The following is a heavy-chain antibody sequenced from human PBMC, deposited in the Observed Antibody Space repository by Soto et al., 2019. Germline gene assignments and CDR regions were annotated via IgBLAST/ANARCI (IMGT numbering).Heavy chain of an antibody. J-gene: IGHJ4*02. CDR1: GFTFSTYW. CDR2: IKQDGSEK. Sequence: EVQLVESGGGLVQPGGSLRLSCSASGFTFSTYWMSWVRQAPGKGLEWVANIKQDGSEKYYVDSVKGRFTISRDNAKNSLYLQMDSVRAEETAVYYCARGWAHVDYWGQGTLVTVSS. D-gene: IGHD3-16*01. CDR3: ARGWAHVDY. V-gene: IGHV3-7*04.